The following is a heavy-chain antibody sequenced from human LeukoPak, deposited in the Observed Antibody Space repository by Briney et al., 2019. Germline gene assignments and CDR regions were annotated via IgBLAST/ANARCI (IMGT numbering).Heavy chain of an antibody. Sequence: GGSLRLSCAASGFIFSSYSMNWVRQAPGKGLEWVSSISSSSSYIYYADSMKGRFTISRDNAKNSLYLQMNSLRAEDTAVYYCARGHCSAGSCSRFDYWGQGTLVTVSS. CDR1: GFIFSSYS. CDR2: ISSSSSYI. J-gene: IGHJ4*02. D-gene: IGHD2-15*01. CDR3: ARGHCSAGSCSRFDY. V-gene: IGHV3-21*01.